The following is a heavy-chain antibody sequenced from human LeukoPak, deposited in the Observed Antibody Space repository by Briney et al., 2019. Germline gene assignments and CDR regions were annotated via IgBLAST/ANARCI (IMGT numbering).Heavy chain of an antibody. Sequence: GASLRVSCKTSGYTFSSYGISWLRQAPGQGLEWMGWINPNSGGTNYAQKFQGRVTMTRDTSISTAYMELSRLRSDDTAVYYCARGKSGSRNSDWFDPWGQGTLVTVSS. CDR2: INPNSGGT. CDR3: ARGKSGSRNSDWFDP. J-gene: IGHJ5*02. CDR1: GYTFSSYG. V-gene: IGHV1-2*02. D-gene: IGHD1-26*01.